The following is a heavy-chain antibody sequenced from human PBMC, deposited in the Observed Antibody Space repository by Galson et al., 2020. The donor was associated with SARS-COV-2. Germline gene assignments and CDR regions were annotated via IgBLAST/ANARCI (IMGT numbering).Heavy chain of an antibody. CDR2: IYWNDDK. V-gene: IGHV2-5*01. J-gene: IGHJ4*02. CDR3: AHRTNYYDSSGYKAVVFDY. CDR1: GFSLSTSGMG. Sequence: SGPTLVKPTQTLTLTCPFTGFSLSTSGMGVGWIRQPPGKALEWLALIYWNDDKRYSPSLKSRLTITRDTSKNQVVLTMTNMDPVDTGTYYCAHRTNYYDSSGYKAVVFDYWGQGTLVTVSS. D-gene: IGHD3-22*01.